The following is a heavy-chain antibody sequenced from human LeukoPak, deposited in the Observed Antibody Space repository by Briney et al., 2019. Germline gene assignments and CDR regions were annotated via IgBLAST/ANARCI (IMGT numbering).Heavy chain of an antibody. V-gene: IGHV4-38-2*01. D-gene: IGHD3-9*01. CDR1: GYSISSGYY. J-gene: IGHJ4*02. CDR2: IYHSGST. Sequence: SETLSLTCAVSGYSISSGYYWGWIRQPPGKGLEWIGSIYHSGSTYYNPSLKSRVTISVDTSKNQFSLKLSSVTAADTAVYYCARQAGYFDWLDYWGQGALVTVSS. CDR3: ARQAGYFDWLDY.